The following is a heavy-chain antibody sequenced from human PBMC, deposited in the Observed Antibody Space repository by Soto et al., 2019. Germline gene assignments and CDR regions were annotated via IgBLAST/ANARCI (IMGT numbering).Heavy chain of an antibody. D-gene: IGHD3-22*01. Sequence: SETLSLTCTVSGGCIRSGCYYWSWIRQHPGKGLEWIGYIYYSGSTYYNPSLKSRVTISVDTSKNQFSLKLSSVTAADTAVYYCARDAPSRYDRRTYYLDYWGQGTLVTVSS. CDR1: GGCIRSGCYY. V-gene: IGHV4-31*03. J-gene: IGHJ4*02. CDR3: ARDAPSRYDRRTYYLDY. CDR2: IYYSGST.